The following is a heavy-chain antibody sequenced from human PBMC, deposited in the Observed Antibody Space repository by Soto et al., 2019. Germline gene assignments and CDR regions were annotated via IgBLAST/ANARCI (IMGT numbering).Heavy chain of an antibody. CDR3: ARVFSRYDFWSGYTFDI. CDR2: IKQDGSEK. J-gene: IGHJ3*02. V-gene: IGHV3-7*01. D-gene: IGHD3-3*01. Sequence: EVQLVESGGGLVQPGGSLRLSCAASGFTFSSYWMSWVRQAPGKGLEWVANIKQDGSEKYDVDSVKGRFTISRDNAKNSLYLQMNGRRAEDTAVYYCARVFSRYDFWSGYTFDIWGQGTMVTVSS. CDR1: GFTFSSYW.